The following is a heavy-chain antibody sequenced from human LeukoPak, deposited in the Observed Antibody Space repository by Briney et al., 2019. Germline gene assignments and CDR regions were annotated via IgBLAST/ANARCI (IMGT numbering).Heavy chain of an antibody. CDR2: IKQDGSEK. J-gene: IGHJ4*02. CDR1: RFTFSNYW. V-gene: IGHV3-7*01. CDR3: AREDDWNYEDY. Sequence: SGGSLRLSCAGSRFTFSNYWMSWVRQAPGKGLEWVANIKQDGSEKNYVNSVKGRFTISRDNAKNSLYLQMNSLRAEDTAIYYCAREDDWNYEDYWGQGTLVTVSS. D-gene: IGHD1-7*01.